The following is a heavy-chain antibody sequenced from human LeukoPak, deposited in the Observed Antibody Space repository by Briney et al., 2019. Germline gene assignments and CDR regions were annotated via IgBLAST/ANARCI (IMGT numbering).Heavy chain of an antibody. Sequence: PGRSLRLSCAASGFTFSSYGMHWVRQAPGKGLEWVAVISYDGSNKYYADSVKGRFTISRDNSKNTLYLQMNSLRAEDTAVYYCAKDGGSYSANYGGAAESDNWGQGTLVTVSS. V-gene: IGHV3-30*18. D-gene: IGHD1-26*01. CDR3: AKDGGSYSANYGGAAESDN. CDR1: GFTFSSYG. J-gene: IGHJ4*02. CDR2: ISYDGSNK.